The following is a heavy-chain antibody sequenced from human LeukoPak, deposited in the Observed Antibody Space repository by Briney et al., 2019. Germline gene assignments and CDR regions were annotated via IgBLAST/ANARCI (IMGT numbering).Heavy chain of an antibody. D-gene: IGHD6-13*01. CDR2: IYSGGST. CDR1: GFTVSSNY. V-gene: IGHV3-66*01. Sequence: GRSLRLSCAASGFTVSSNYMSWVRQAPGKGLEWVSVIYSGGSTYYADSVKGRFTISRDNSKNTLYLQMNSLRAEDTAVYYCARDQAAVSDYWGQGTLVTVSS. CDR3: ARDQAAVSDY. J-gene: IGHJ4*02.